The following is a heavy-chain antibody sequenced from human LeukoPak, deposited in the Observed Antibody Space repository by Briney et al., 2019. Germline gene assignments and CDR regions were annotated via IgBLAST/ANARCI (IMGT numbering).Heavy chain of an antibody. CDR3: ARGERSVPAATPDY. J-gene: IGHJ4*02. CDR1: GFTFSSYS. Sequence: GGSLRLSCAASGFTFSSYSMNWVRQAPGKGLGWVSSISSSSSYIYYADSVKGRFTISRDNAKNSLYLQMNSLRAEDTAVYYCARGERSVPAATPDYWGQGTLVTVSS. D-gene: IGHD2-2*01. CDR2: ISSSSSYI. V-gene: IGHV3-21*01.